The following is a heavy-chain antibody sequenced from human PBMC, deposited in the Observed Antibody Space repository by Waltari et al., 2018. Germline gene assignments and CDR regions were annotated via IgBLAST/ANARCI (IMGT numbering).Heavy chain of an antibody. J-gene: IGHJ4*02. CDR3: ARSIAVAGTLGY. CDR2: INHSGST. D-gene: IGHD6-19*01. CDR1: GGSFSGYY. V-gene: IGHV4-34*01. Sequence: QVQLQQWGAGLLKPSETLSLTCAVYGGSFSGYYWSWIRQPPGKGLEWIGEINHSGSTNYNPSLKSRVTISVDTSKNLFSLKLSSVTAADTAVYYCARSIAVAGTLGYWGQGTLVTVSS.